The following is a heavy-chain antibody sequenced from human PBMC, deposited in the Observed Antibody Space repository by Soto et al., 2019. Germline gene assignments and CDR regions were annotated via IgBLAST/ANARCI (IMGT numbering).Heavy chain of an antibody. V-gene: IGHV3-23*01. CDR3: AKSGPTNYFDF. J-gene: IGHJ4*02. CDR2: ITGGSGFT. CDR1: GFTFSTFA. D-gene: IGHD1-26*01. Sequence: GGSLRLSCAASGFTFSTFAMNWVRQAPGKGLEWVSGITGGSGFTFYADSVKGRFTISRDDSENTLFLQMSSLRAEDTARYYCAKSGPTNYFDFWGQGTLVTVSS.